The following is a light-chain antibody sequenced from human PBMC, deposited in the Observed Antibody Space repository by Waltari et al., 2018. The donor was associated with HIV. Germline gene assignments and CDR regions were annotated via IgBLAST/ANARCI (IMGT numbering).Light chain of an antibody. CDR2: GAS. V-gene: IGKV3-20*01. Sequence: ELVLTQSPGTLSLSPGESATLSCRASQTISSSYLAWYQPKPGQAPRLLIYGASSRATGIPDRFSGSGSGTDFTLTISRLEPEDFAVYYCQQYGSSPGYTFGQGTKLEI. J-gene: IGKJ2*01. CDR1: QTISSSY. CDR3: QQYGSSPGYT.